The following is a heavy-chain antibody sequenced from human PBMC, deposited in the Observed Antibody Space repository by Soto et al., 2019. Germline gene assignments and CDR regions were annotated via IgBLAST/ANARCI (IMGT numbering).Heavy chain of an antibody. CDR2: ISLGGTT. Sequence: PSEMLSLTYTVLGGTIRDYGWTWIRQPPGKGLEWIGTISLGGTTYYSPSLKSRLTASLDTSNNQVSLILSSVTVTDTAVYFCVKQAVGSMSSEWGPGTLVTVSS. D-gene: IGHD6-6*01. CDR1: GGTIRDYG. J-gene: IGHJ4*02. V-gene: IGHV4-59*04. CDR3: VKQAVGSMSSE.